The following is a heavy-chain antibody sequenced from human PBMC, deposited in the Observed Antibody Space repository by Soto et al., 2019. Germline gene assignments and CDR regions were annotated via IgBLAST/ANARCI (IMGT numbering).Heavy chain of an antibody. CDR1: GDSISRYY. D-gene: IGHD2-15*01. Sequence: PSETLSLTCTVSGDSISRYYWSWIRQPPGKGLEWIGYFYDGGSTNYNPSLKSRVTISVDTSKNLFSLILSSVTAADTAVYYCAKHGNNCFYPWGQGTLVTV. CDR2: FYDGGST. CDR3: AKHGNNCFYP. V-gene: IGHV4-59*08. J-gene: IGHJ5*02.